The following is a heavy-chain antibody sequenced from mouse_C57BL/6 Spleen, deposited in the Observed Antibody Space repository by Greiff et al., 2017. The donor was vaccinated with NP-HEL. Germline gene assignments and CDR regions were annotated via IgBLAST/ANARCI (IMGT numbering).Heavy chain of an antibody. V-gene: IGHV1-69*01. D-gene: IGHD1-1*01. CDR3: AAYYYGSSPWYFDV. CDR2: IDPSDSYT. J-gene: IGHJ1*03. Sequence: PGQGLEWIGEIDPSDSYTNYNQKFKGKSTLTVDKSSSTAYMQLSSLTSEDSAVYYCAAYYYGSSPWYFDVWGTGTTLTVSS.